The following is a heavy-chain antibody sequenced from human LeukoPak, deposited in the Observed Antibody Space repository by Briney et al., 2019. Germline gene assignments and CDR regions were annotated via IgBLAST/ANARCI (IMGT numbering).Heavy chain of an antibody. V-gene: IGHV4-34*01. CDR2: INHRGST. J-gene: IGHJ6*03. CDR3: ARGLSPTPAAISYYYMDV. D-gene: IGHD2-2*01. CDR1: GGFYSGYY. Sequence: SETLSPTCAVYGGFYSGYYWSCIRQPPGKGLEWIGEINHRGSTNYNPSLKSRVTVSVDTSKNQFSLRVSSVTAADTAVYYCARGLSPTPAAISYYYMDVWGKGTTVTVSS.